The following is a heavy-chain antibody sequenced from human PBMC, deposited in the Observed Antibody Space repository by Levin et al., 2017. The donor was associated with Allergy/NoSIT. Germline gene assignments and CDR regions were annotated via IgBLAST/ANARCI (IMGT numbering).Heavy chain of an antibody. V-gene: IGHV3-15*07. J-gene: IGHJ4*02. CDR2: IKTKAEGATT. CDR1: GFTFTDAW. CDR3: EVQYFDS. D-gene: IGHD1-1*01. Sequence: GESLKISCTASGFTFTDAWMNWVRQAPGKGLEWVGRIKTKAEGATTDYAAPLKCRFTISRDESKNTLYLQMKSLETEDTAVYYCEVQYFDSWGQGTLVAVSS.